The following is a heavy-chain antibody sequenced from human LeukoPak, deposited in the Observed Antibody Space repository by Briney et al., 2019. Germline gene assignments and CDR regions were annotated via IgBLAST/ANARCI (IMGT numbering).Heavy chain of an antibody. V-gene: IGHV3-21*01. D-gene: IGHD3-22*01. CDR1: GFTFDDYA. CDR3: ARGALGSGYYYFDY. CDR2: ISSSSSYI. J-gene: IGHJ4*02. Sequence: GGSLRLSCAASGFTFDDYAMHWVRQAPGKGLEWVSSISSSSSYIYYADSVKGRFTISRDNAKNSLYLQMNSLRAEDTAVYYCARGALGSGYYYFDYWGQGTLVTVSS.